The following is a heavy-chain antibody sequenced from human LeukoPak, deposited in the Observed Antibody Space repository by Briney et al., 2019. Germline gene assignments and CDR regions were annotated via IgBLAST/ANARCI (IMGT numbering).Heavy chain of an antibody. V-gene: IGHV4-39*01. CDR1: GFTFSDYY. CDR3: ARRSYDSSVYPFDY. Sequence: GSLRLSCAASGFTFSDYYMSWIRQAPGKGLEWIGSIYYSGSTYYNPSLKSRVTISVDTSKNQFSLKLRFVTAADTAVYYCARRSYDSSVYPFDYWGQGTLVTVSS. D-gene: IGHD3-22*01. CDR2: IYYSGST. J-gene: IGHJ4*02.